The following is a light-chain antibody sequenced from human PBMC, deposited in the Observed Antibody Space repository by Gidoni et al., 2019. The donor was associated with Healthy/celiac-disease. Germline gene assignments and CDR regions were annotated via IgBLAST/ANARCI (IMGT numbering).Light chain of an antibody. Sequence: QSLLTQPPSVSGAPGQSVTIPCTGSSSNIGTGNLVHWYQHLPGRAPKLPISDNTFRPSGISDRFSASKAGTSASLAITGRQAEDEADYDCQSYDTRPETVMFGGGTKLTVL. V-gene: IGLV1-40*01. CDR2: DNT. J-gene: IGLJ3*02. CDR1: SSNIGTGNL. CDR3: QSYDTRPETVM.